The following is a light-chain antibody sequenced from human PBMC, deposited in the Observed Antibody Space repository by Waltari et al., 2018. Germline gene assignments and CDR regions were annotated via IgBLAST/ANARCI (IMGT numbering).Light chain of an antibody. CDR2: DTS. CDR1: QDISTW. Sequence: DIQMTQPPSSVSASVGDKVTITCRASQDISTWLAWYQQRPGRAPRLLIYDTSRVQSGVPSRFRGSASGTDFTLTINGMQPEDFATYYCQQGHRFPWTFGQGTRVEIK. J-gene: IGKJ1*01. V-gene: IGKV1-12*01. CDR3: QQGHRFPWT.